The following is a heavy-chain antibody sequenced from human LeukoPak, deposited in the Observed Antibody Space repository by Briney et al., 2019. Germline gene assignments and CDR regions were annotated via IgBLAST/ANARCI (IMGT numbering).Heavy chain of an antibody. V-gene: IGHV3-48*03. J-gene: IGHJ4*02. Sequence: GRSLRLSCAPSASTFSSYEMNCVRQAPGKWLEWVSYISSSGSTIYYADSVKGRFTISRDNAKNSLYLQMNSLRAEDTAVYYCARAQRMIVPNFDYWGQGTLVTVSS. D-gene: IGHD3-22*01. CDR1: ASTFSSYE. CDR3: ARAQRMIVPNFDY. CDR2: ISSSGSTI.